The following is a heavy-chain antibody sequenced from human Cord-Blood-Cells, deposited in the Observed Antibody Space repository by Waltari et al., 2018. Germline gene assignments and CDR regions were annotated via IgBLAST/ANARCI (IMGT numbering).Heavy chain of an antibody. CDR1: GGSISSYY. Sequence: QVQLQESGPGLVKPSETLSLTCTVSGGSISSYYWSWLRQPAGQGLEWIGRNYTSGSTNYNPSLKSRVTMSVDTSKNQFSLKLSSVTAADTAVYYCARGDWDSGSYRSLYWYFDLWGRGTLVTVSS. V-gene: IGHV4-4*07. J-gene: IGHJ2*01. D-gene: IGHD1-26*01. CDR3: ARGDWDSGSYRSLYWYFDL. CDR2: NYTSGST.